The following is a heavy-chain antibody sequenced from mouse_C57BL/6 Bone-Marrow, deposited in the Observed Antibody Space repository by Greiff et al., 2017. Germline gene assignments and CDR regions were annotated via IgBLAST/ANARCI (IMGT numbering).Heavy chain of an antibody. CDR1: GYSITSGYD. Sequence: EVKLQESGPGMVKPSQSLSLTCTVTGYSITSGYDWHWIRHFPGNKLEWMGFISYSGSTNYNPPLKSRISITHDTSKNHFFLKLNSVTTEDTATYYCARGGPYYAMDYWGQGTSVTVSS. V-gene: IGHV3-1*01. CDR2: ISYSGST. D-gene: IGHD3-3*01. CDR3: ARGGPYYAMDY. J-gene: IGHJ4*01.